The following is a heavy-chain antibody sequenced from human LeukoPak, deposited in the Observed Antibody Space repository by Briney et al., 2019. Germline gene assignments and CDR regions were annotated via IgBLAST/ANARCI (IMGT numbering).Heavy chain of an antibody. D-gene: IGHD2/OR15-2a*01. J-gene: IGHJ6*02. CDR3: ARTSSFRHRMLPQTYYYFHYTMDV. V-gene: IGHV1-24*01. Sequence: ASVNVSCKVSGYTLTELSMHWVRQAPGKGLEWMGGFDPEDGETIYAQKFQARVTMTTDTSTGTAYMELRSLRSDDTATYYCARTSSFRHRMLPQTYYYFHYTMDVWGQGTTVTVSS. CDR2: FDPEDGET. CDR1: GYTLTELS.